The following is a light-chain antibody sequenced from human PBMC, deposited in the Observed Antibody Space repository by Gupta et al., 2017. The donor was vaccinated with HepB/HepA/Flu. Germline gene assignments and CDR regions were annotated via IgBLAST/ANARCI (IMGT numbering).Light chain of an antibody. J-gene: IGLJ3*02. CDR3: EAWDDSLYSPV. CDR1: SSNIGINT. Sequence: QSVLTQPPSASGTPGQRVTISCSGSSSNIGINTVTWYQQLPGTAPKLLIYSANQRPSGVPDRFSGSKSGTSASLAFSGLQSEDEADYYGEAWDDSLYSPVFGGGTKLTVL. V-gene: IGLV1-44*01. CDR2: SAN.